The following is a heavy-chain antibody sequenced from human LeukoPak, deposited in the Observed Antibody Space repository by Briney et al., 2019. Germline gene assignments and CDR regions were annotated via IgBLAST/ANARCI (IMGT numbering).Heavy chain of an antibody. Sequence: ASVKVSCKASGYTFTSYAMHWVRQATGQGLEWMGWMNPNSGNTAFTQKFQGRVTMTRNISVSTAYMELISLRSEDTAVYYCATFPRGRAFDVWGQGTMVTVSS. CDR1: GYTFTSYA. CDR3: ATFPRGRAFDV. V-gene: IGHV1-8*02. D-gene: IGHD3-10*01. CDR2: MNPNSGNT. J-gene: IGHJ3*01.